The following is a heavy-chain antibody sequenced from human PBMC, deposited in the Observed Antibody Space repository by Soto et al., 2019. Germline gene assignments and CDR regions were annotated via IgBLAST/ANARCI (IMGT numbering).Heavy chain of an antibody. CDR3: ARAGRYCSSTSCSYNWFDP. CDR2: IIPIFGTA. CDR1: GGTFSSYA. D-gene: IGHD2-2*01. J-gene: IGHJ5*02. Sequence: QVQLVQSGAEVKKPGSSVKVSCKASGGTFSSYAISWVRQAPGQGLEWMGGIIPIFGTANYAQKFQGRVTITADESTSTAYMELSSLRSEDTAVYYCARAGRYCSSTSCSYNWFDPWGQGPLVTVSS. V-gene: IGHV1-69*01.